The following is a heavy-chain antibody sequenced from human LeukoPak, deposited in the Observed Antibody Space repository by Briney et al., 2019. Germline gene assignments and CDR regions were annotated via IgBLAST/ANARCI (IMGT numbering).Heavy chain of an antibody. CDR2: IYYGGDI. D-gene: IGHD3/OR15-3a*01. J-gene: IGHJ4*02. CDR3: ATNKDWAEAD. V-gene: IGHV4-59*03. Sequence: SETLSLTCSVSDGSIRTYYWSWIRQSPGQGLEWIGNIYYGGDINYNPSLKSRVIISIDTSKNQFSLKVTSLTAADSAAYYCATNKDWAEADWGQGTLVIVSS. CDR1: DGSIRTYY.